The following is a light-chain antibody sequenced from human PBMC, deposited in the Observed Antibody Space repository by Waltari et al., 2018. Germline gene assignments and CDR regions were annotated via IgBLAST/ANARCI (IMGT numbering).Light chain of an antibody. CDR1: SNNVGNQG. Sequence: QAGLTQPPSVSKGLRQTATLTCTGDSNNVGNQGAAWLQQHQGHPPKLLAYRNNNRPSGISEGFSASRSGNTASLTITGLQPEDEADYYCSAWDSSLSAHVFGTGTKVTVL. CDR2: RNN. V-gene: IGLV10-54*04. CDR3: SAWDSSLSAHV. J-gene: IGLJ1*01.